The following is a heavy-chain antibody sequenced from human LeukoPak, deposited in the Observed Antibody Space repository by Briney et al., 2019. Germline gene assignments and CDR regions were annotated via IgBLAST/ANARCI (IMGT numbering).Heavy chain of an antibody. CDR2: ISSSGSTI. J-gene: IGHJ4*02. V-gene: IGHV3-48*04. CDR1: GFTFSSYA. CDR3: ARDHLTGTGNFDY. Sequence: GGSLRLSCAASGFTFSSYAMHWVRQAPGKGLEWVSYISSSGSTIYYADSVKGRFTISRDNAKNSLYLQMNSLRAEDTAVYYCARDHLTGTGNFDYWGQGTLVTVSS. D-gene: IGHD1-7*01.